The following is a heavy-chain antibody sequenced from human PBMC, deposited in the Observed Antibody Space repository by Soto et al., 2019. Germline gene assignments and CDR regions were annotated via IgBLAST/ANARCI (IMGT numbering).Heavy chain of an antibody. V-gene: IGHV3-23*01. CDR3: AKDFSRDSFPQKPSCGGDSYTLDS. J-gene: IGHJ4*02. CDR2: ISGGSPKE. Sequence: GGSLRLSCEASGFPFGNYAMSWVRQAPGKGLEWVSAISGGSPKEFYAESVKGRFTISRDNSKNTLFLEMNSLRADDAALYYCAKDFSRDSFPQKPSCGGDSYTLDSWGQGTQVTVSS. D-gene: IGHD2-21*02. CDR1: GFPFGNYA.